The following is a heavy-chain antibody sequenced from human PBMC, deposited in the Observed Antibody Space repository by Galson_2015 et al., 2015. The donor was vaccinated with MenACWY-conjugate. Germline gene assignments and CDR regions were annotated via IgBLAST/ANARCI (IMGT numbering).Heavy chain of an antibody. Sequence: SVKVSCKASGYTFTSYGISWVRQAPGQGLEWMGWISAYNGNTNYAQKLQGRVTMTTDTSTSTAYMELRSLRSDDTAVYYCARDELYYYGPGSYYNNVGGGGMDVWGQGTTVTVSS. CDR2: ISAYNGNT. J-gene: IGHJ6*02. D-gene: IGHD3-10*01. V-gene: IGHV1-18*01. CDR3: ARDELYYYGPGSYYNNVGGGGMDV. CDR1: GYTFTSYG.